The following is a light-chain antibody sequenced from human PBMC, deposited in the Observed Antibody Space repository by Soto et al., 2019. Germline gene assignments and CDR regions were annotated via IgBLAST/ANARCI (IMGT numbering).Light chain of an antibody. J-gene: IGLJ3*02. CDR3: CSYAGSSTWV. V-gene: IGLV2-23*01. CDR1: NSDVGSYNL. CDR2: EGS. Sequence: QSALTQPASVSGSPGQSITISCTGTNSDVGSYNLVSWYQQHPRKTPKLLIYEGSKRPSGVSNRFSGSKSGNTASLTISGLQAEDEGDYYCCSYAGSSTWVFGGGTKLTVL.